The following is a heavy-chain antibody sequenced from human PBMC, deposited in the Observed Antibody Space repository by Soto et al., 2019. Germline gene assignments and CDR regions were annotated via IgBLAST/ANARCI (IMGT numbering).Heavy chain of an antibody. CDR3: ERAVSAIAPSDI. CDR1: GGSISPYS. CDR2: IFYRGST. D-gene: IGHD2-21*02. V-gene: IGHV4-59*01. J-gene: IGHJ3*02. Sequence: QVQLQESGPGLVKTSETLSLTCTVSGGSISPYSWSWIRQSPGKGLEWIGYIFYRGSTNYNPSLKNRVTISVDISKTQFSLKRSSVTAADTAVSSCERAVSAIAPSDIWGKGTMVTVSS.